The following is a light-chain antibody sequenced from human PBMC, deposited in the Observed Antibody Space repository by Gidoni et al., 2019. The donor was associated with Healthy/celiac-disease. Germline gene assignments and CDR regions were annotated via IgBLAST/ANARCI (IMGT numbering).Light chain of an antibody. Sequence: IVLTQSPATLSLSPGERATLSCRASQSVSSYLAWYQQKPGQAPRLLIYDASNRATGIPARFSGSGSGTDLTLTISSLETEDFAVYYCQQRSNWPQITFGQGTRLEIK. J-gene: IGKJ5*01. V-gene: IGKV3-11*01. CDR2: DAS. CDR3: QQRSNWPQIT. CDR1: QSVSSY.